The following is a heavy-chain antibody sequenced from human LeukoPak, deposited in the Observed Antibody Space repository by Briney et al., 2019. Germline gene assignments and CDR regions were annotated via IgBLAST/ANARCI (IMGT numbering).Heavy chain of an antibody. CDR2: INHSGST. V-gene: IGHV4-34*01. D-gene: IGHD6-6*01. J-gene: IGHJ3*02. CDR3: ARKYSSSSGCAFDI. Sequence: PSETLSLTCAVYGGSFSGYYWSWIRQPPGKGLEWIGEINHSGSTNYNPSLKSRVTISVDTSKNQFSLKLSSVTAADTAVYYCARKYSSSSGCAFDIWGQGTMVTVSS. CDR1: GGSFSGYY.